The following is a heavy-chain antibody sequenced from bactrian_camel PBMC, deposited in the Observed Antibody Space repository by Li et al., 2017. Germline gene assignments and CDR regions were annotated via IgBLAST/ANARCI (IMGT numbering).Heavy chain of an antibody. CDR1: RYSVSRYC. J-gene: IGHJ4*01. Sequence: HVQLVESGGGSVQAGGSLRLSCAASRYSVSRYCMGWFRQAPGKEREGVAISDRDGTTGYADSVKGRFTISRDNAKNTLYLQMNSLKPEDTASYYCAANKLSNRNCRPGYTDYDYWGQGTQVTVS. CDR2: ISDRDGTT. V-gene: IGHV3S26*01. CDR3: AANKLSNRNCRPGYTDYDY. D-gene: IGHD7*01.